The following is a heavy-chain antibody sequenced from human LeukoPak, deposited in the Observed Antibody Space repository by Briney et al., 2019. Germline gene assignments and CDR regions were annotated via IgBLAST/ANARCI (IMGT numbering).Heavy chain of an antibody. J-gene: IGHJ4*02. CDR2: INTKTGNP. CDR1: GYTFTGHA. V-gene: IGHV7-4-1*02. D-gene: IGHD6-19*01. Sequence: ASVKVSCKASGYTFTGHAMNWVRQAPRQGPEWMGYINTKTGNPTYAQGFTGRFVFSLDTSVSTAYLQISSLKPEDTGVYYCAKGGWVAVTGMDSWGQGTLVTVSS. CDR3: AKGGWVAVTGMDS.